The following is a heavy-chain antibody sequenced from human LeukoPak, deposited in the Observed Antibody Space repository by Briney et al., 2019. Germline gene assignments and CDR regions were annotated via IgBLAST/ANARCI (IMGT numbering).Heavy chain of an antibody. CDR2: IYTSGST. D-gene: IGHD2-15*01. CDR3: ARGIYCSGNNCYYYYYMDV. V-gene: IGHV4-4*07. J-gene: IGHJ6*03. Sequence: SETLSLTCTVSDGSVSGYYWSWIRQPAGKGLEWIGRIYTSGSTNYSASLKSRVTMSLDTSKNQFSLKLTSMTAADTAVYYCARGIYCSGNNCYYYYYMDVWGKGTTVTVSS. CDR1: DGSVSGYY.